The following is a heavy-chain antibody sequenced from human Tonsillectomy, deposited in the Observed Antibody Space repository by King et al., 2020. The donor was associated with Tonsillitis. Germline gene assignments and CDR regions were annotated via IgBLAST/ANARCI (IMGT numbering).Heavy chain of an antibody. V-gene: IGHV4-4*07. Sequence: QLQESGPGLVKPSENLSLTCTVSGGSISSFYWSWIRQPTGKGLEWIGRLYSSGSTNSNPSLKSRVTMSVDTSKKQLSLKLSSVTAADTAVYYCAKDIEDYDVLTGYYTGTFYYYGMDVWGPGTTVTVSS. CDR1: GGSISSFY. CDR2: LYSSGST. D-gene: IGHD3-9*01. J-gene: IGHJ6*02. CDR3: AKDIEDYDVLTGYYTGTFYYYGMDV.